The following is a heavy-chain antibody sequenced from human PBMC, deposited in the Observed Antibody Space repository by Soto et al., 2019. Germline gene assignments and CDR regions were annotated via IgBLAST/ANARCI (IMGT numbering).Heavy chain of an antibody. J-gene: IGHJ6*02. CDR2: IIPIFGTA. D-gene: IGHD5-12*01. CDR1: GGTFSSYA. Sequence: QVQLVQSGAEVKKPGSSVKVSCKASGGTFSSYAISWVRQAPGQGLEWMGGIIPIFGTANYAQKFQGRVTFTADESTSTAYMERRSRRSEDTAVYYCARAGREMAKIGYYYSGMDVWGQGTTVTVSS. V-gene: IGHV1-69*12. CDR3: ARAGREMAKIGYYYSGMDV.